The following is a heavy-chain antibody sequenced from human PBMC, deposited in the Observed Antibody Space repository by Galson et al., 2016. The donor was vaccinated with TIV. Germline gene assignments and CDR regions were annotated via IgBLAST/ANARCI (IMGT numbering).Heavy chain of an antibody. CDR1: GFTFSSYT. CDR3: TRDGSGNWKYVDYFDD. J-gene: IGHJ4*02. Sequence: SLRLSCAASGFTFSSYTFHWVRQTPGKGLEWVAIISHDGNNKDVADSVQGRFTISRDSSKNTVYLQMNNLRPEDTALYFCTRDGSGNWKYVDYFDDWGQGTLVTVSS. D-gene: IGHD1-7*01. CDR2: ISHDGNNK. V-gene: IGHV3-30-3*01.